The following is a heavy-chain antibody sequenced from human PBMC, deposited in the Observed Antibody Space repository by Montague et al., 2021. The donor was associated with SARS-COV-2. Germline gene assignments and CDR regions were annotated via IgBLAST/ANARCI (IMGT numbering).Heavy chain of an antibody. CDR1: GFSLSTSGLC. J-gene: IGHJ4*03. D-gene: IGHD5-18*01. CDR3: ARMRYCYDMGFDY. CDR2: IDWDDDK. Sequence: PALVKPTQTLTLTCTFSGFSLSTSGLCVSWIRQPPGKALEWLARIDWDDDKYYSTSLKTRLTISKDTSKNQVVLTMTNMDPVDTATYYCARMRYCYDMGFDYWGQGTPVTVSS. V-gene: IGHV2-70*11.